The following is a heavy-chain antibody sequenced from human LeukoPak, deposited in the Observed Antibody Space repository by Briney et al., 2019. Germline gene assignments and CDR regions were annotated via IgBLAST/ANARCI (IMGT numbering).Heavy chain of an antibody. Sequence: GGSLRLSCAASGFAVSSNYMSWVRQAPGKGLEWVSAIGGRGTITYYADSVKGRFTISKDNSKNTLYLQMNSLRAEDTAVYYCAKDDDYVEYGYYFDFWGQGTLVTVSS. V-gene: IGHV3-23*01. J-gene: IGHJ4*02. CDR3: AKDDDYVEYGYYFDF. CDR1: GFAVSSNY. CDR2: IGGRGTIT. D-gene: IGHD4-17*01.